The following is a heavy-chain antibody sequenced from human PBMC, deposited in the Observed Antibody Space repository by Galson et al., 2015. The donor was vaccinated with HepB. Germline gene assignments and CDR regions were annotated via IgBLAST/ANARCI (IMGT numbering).Heavy chain of an antibody. CDR2: ISSSSSYT. J-gene: IGHJ3*02. CDR1: GFTFSDYY. CDR3: ARVRGIVGATTEYAFDI. V-gene: IGHV3-11*06. D-gene: IGHD1-26*01. Sequence: SLRLSCAASGFTFSDYYMSWIRQAPGKGLEWVSYISSSSSYTNYADSVKGRFTISRDNAKNSLYLQMNSLRAEDTAVYYCARVRGIVGATTEYAFDIWGQGTMVTVSS.